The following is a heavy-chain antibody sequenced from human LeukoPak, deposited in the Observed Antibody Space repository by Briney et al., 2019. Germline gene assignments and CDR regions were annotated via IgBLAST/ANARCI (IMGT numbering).Heavy chain of an antibody. V-gene: IGHV4-30-4*01. CDR3: ARTDPTYGDSDDAFDI. CDR1: GGSISSGDYY. CDR2: IYYSGST. D-gene: IGHD4-17*01. Sequence: PSQTLSLTCTVSGGSISSGDYYWSWIRQPPGKGLEWIGYIYYSGSTYYNPSLKSRVTISVDTSKNQFSLKLSSVTAADTAVYYCARTDPTYGDSDDAFDIWGQGTMVTVSS. J-gene: IGHJ3*02.